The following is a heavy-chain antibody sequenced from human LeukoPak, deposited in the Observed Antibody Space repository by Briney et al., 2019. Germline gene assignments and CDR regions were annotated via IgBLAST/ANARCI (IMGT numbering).Heavy chain of an antibody. Sequence: GGSLRLSCVASGFTFSNYWMHWVRQALGGGLVWVSRIKSDGSTTDYAHSVKGRFTVSRDNAKNTLYLQMNSLGEEDTAVYYCARGPSAMGWFDPWGQGTLLTVSS. J-gene: IGHJ5*02. V-gene: IGHV3-74*01. CDR3: ARGPSAMGWFDP. CDR2: IKSDGSTT. D-gene: IGHD2-2*01. CDR1: GFTFSNYW.